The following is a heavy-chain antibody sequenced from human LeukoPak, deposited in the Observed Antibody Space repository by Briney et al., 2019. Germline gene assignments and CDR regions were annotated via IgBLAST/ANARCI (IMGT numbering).Heavy chain of an antibody. CDR3: EKDPKPLYDLWSGYK. V-gene: IGHV3-23*01. CDR2: IGGRDDRT. CDR1: GFTLLGHT. D-gene: IGHD3-3*01. Sequence: PGGSLRLSCAASGFTLLGHTMTWLRQAPGKGLEWVSIIGGRDDRTYYADFVKGRFTISRDNSKNILYLQMNSLRAEDTAVYYCEKDPKPLYDLWSGYKWGQGTLVTVSS. J-gene: IGHJ4*02.